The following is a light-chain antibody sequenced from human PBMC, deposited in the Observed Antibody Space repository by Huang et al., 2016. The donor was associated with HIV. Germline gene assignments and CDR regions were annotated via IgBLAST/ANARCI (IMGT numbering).Light chain of an antibody. CDR1: QSVGTY. V-gene: IGKV3-11*01. Sequence: ELVLPQSPATLSLSPGERATLSCRASQSVGTYLAWYQQKPGQSPRLLIYDASNRATGIPARFSGRGSGTDFTLTISSLEPEDFAVYYCQQRSNWPPLLTFGPGTKVDIK. J-gene: IGKJ3*01. CDR2: DAS. CDR3: QQRSNWPPLLT.